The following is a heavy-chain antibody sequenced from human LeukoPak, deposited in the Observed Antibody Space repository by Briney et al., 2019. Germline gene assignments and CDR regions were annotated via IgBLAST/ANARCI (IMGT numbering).Heavy chain of an antibody. J-gene: IGHJ4*02. Sequence: GGSLRLSCAASGITFSGYGMHWVRQAPGKGLEWVAVISYDGSNKYYADSVKGRFTISRDNSKNTLYLQMNSLRAEDTAVYYCAKDLYSITMVRGAQGSFYWGQGTLVTVSS. D-gene: IGHD3-10*01. CDR3: AKDLYSITMVRGAQGSFY. V-gene: IGHV3-30*18. CDR2: ISYDGSNK. CDR1: GITFSGYG.